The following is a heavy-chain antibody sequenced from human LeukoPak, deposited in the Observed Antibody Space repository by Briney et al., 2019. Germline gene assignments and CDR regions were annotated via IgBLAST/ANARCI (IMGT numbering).Heavy chain of an antibody. D-gene: IGHD5-24*01. CDR3: ARHHRGDGYNSFDY. J-gene: IGHJ4*02. CDR1: GGSISSSSYY. CDR2: IYYSGST. V-gene: IGHV4-39*01. Sequence: PSETLSLTCTVSGGSISSSSYYWGWIRQPPGKGLEWIGSIYYSGSTYYNPSLKSRVTISVDTSKNQFSLKLSSVTAADTAVYYCARHHRGDGYNSFDYWGQGTLVTVSS.